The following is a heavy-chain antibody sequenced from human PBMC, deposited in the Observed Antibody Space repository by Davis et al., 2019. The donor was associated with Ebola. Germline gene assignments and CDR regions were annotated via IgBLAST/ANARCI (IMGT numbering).Heavy chain of an antibody. J-gene: IGHJ4*02. CDR2: INGYNGNT. D-gene: IGHD2-15*01. Sequence: AASVKVSCKTFGYTFSSYGISWVRQAPGQGLEWMGWINGYNGNTNYAQRLQGRVTMTTDTSTTTAYMELRSLRSDDTALYYCARVVLWTSCSGGSCFSDYWGQGTLVTVSS. V-gene: IGHV1-18*01. CDR1: GYTFSSYG. CDR3: ARVVLWTSCSGGSCFSDY.